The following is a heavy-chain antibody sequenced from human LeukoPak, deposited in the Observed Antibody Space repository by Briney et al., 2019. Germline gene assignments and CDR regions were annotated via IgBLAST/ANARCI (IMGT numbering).Heavy chain of an antibody. V-gene: IGHV3-30-3*01. CDR1: GFTFSSCA. Sequence: GGSLRLSCAASGFTFSSCAMSWVRQAPGKGLEWVAVISYDGSNKYYADSVKGRFTISRDNSKNTLYLQMNSLRAEDTAVYYCAKDLAPPTRGYCSSTSCGDAFDIWGQGTMVTVSS. CDR3: AKDLAPPTRGYCSSTSCGDAFDI. J-gene: IGHJ3*02. CDR2: ISYDGSNK. D-gene: IGHD2-2*01.